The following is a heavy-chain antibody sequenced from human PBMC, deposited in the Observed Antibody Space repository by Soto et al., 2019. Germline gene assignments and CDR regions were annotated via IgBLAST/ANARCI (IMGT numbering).Heavy chain of an antibody. CDR3: ARVRQDIVVSWFDP. CDR2: IYYSGST. V-gene: IGHV4-59*01. J-gene: IGHJ5*02. CDR1: GGSISSYY. Sequence: KPSETLSLTCTVSGGSISSYYWSWIRQPPGKGLEWIGYIYYSGSTNYNPSLKSRVTISVDTSKNQFSLKLSSVTAADTAVYYCARVRQDIVVSWFDPWGQGTLVPVSS. D-gene: IGHD2-2*01.